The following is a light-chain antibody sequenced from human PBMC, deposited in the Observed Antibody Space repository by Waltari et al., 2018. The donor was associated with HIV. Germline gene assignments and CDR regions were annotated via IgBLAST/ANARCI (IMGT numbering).Light chain of an antibody. CDR2: WAS. J-gene: IGKJ2*01. CDR1: QNVLNSSTKKYC. CDR3: QQCYGTPFT. V-gene: IGKV4-1*01. Sequence: DTVITQSPASLTVCLREGATINFQSSQNVLNSSTKKYCLSWFQQKDGPPAILLFYWASTRESGVPDRFSGGGSGTNFTLTINSLQAEDVAIYYCQQCYGTPFTFGHGTKVEFK.